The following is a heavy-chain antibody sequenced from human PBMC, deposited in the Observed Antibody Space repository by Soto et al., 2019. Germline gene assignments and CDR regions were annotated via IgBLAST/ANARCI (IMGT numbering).Heavy chain of an antibody. D-gene: IGHD6-13*01. CDR3: ATMEAAAGYFDY. CDR1: GGSISSGGYS. V-gene: IGHV4-30-2*01. Sequence: QLQLQESGSGLVKPSQTLSLTCAVSGGSISSGGYSWSWIRQPPGKGLEWIGYISHIGSPYYNPPLKSRVTISVDGSKNQFSLKLSSVTAADTAVYYCATMEAAAGYFDYWGQGTLVPVSS. CDR2: ISHIGSP. J-gene: IGHJ4*02.